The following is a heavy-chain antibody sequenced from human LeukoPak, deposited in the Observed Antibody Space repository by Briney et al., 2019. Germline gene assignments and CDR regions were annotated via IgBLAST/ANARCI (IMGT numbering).Heavy chain of an antibody. CDR1: VYTFTGYY. CDR2: INLNSGGT. Sequence: ASGKVTCKTSVYTFTGYYMHWMRQAPAQGLEWMGWINLNSGGTNYAQKFQGRVIMTRDTSTSTAYMELNRLRFDDTAVYYCASIARKLLPEVYWGQGTLVTVSS. CDR3: ASIARKLLPEVY. V-gene: IGHV1-2*02. D-gene: IGHD2-15*01. J-gene: IGHJ4*02.